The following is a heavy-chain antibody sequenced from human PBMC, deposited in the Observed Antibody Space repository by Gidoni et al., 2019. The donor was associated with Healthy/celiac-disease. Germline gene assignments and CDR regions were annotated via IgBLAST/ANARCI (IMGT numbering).Heavy chain of an antibody. V-gene: IGHV3-23*01. D-gene: IGHD3-3*01. Sequence: EVQLLESGGGLVQPGGSLRLSCAAAGFTLSSYAMSWVRQAPGKGLEWVSAISGSGGSTDYADSMKSRFTISRYNSKNTLYLHMNSLRAEDTAVYYCANPYYDFWSGQGDYWGQGTLVTVSS. CDR1: GFTLSSYA. J-gene: IGHJ4*02. CDR3: ANPYYDFWSGQGDY. CDR2: ISGSGGST.